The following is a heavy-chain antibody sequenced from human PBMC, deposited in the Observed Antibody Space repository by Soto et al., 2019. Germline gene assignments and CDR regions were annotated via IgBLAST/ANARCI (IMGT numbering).Heavy chain of an antibody. V-gene: IGHV4-31*03. J-gene: IGHJ4*02. CDR1: GGSISSGGTGSY. D-gene: IGHD1-26*01. Sequence: QVQLQESGPGLVKPSQTLSLTCTVSGGSISSGGTGSYWTWIRQLPGKGLEWIGYIYYTGNTDYTPSLKSRPTISIDTSENQFSLKLTSVTAADTAVYFCASGHDAYKVGYWGQGTLVTVSS. CDR2: IYYTGNT. CDR3: ASGHDAYKVGY.